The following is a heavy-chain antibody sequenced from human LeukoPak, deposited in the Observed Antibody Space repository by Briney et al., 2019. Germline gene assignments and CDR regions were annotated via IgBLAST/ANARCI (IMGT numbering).Heavy chain of an antibody. CDR1: GYTFTSYD. CDR2: MNPNSGNT. D-gene: IGHD6-6*01. CDR3: ARRGRIAARPTNENWFDP. Sequence: GASVKVSCKASGYTFTSYDINWVRQAPGQGLEWMGWMNPNSGNTAYAQKFQGRVTMTRNTSISTAYMELSSLRSEDTAVYYCARRGRIAARPTNENWFDPWGQGTLVTVSS. J-gene: IGHJ5*02. V-gene: IGHV1-8*01.